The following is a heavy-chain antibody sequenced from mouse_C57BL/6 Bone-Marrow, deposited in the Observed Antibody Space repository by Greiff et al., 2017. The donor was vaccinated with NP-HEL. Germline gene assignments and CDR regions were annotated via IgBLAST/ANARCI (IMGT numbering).Heavy chain of an antibody. CDR1: GYAFTNYL. CDR3: ARPGGMDY. CDR2: INPGSGGT. Sequence: VQLQESGAELVRPGPSVKVSCKASGYAFTNYLIEWVKQRPGQGLEWIGVINPGSGGTNYNEKFKGKATLTADKSSSTAYMQLSSLTSEDSAVYFCARPGGMDYWGQGTSVTVSS. V-gene: IGHV1-54*01. J-gene: IGHJ4*01.